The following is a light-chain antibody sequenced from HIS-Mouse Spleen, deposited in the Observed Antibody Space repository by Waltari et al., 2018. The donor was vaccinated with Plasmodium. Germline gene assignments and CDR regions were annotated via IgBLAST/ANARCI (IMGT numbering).Light chain of an antibody. Sequence: DIQMTQSPLSLSASVADRVTITCRASQSISRYLNWYQQKTGKSPKLLIYAASSFQSGVPSRFSGSGSGTDFTLTISSLQPEDFATYYCQQNYNTWTFGQGTKVEIK. CDR2: AAS. J-gene: IGKJ1*01. CDR3: QQNYNTWT. CDR1: QSISRY. V-gene: IGKV1-39*01.